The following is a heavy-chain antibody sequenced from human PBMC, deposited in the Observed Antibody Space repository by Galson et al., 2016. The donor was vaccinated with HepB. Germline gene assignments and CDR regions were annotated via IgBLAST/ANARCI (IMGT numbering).Heavy chain of an antibody. CDR3: ARSPDTNFDTEDY. J-gene: IGHJ4*02. D-gene: IGHD4-11*01. CDR1: GGTFSTYA. CDR2: IIPIFGTA. V-gene: IGHV1-69*13. Sequence: SVKVSCKASGGTFSTYAITWVRQAPGQGLEWVGGIIPIFGTAHYAQKFQGRVTITADQSTSTAYMELSRLKSEDAAVYYCARSPDTNFDTEDYWGQGTLVTGSS.